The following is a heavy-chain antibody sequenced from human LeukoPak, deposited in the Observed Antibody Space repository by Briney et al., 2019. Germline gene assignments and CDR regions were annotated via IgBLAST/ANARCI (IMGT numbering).Heavy chain of an antibody. D-gene: IGHD5-18*01. CDR2: INPNSGGT. CDR1: GYTFTNYG. CDR3: ARGPRGYSYGLMVY. Sequence: GASVKVSCKASGYTFTNYGISWVRQAPGQGLEWMGWINPNSGGTNYAQKFQGRVTMTRDTSISTAYMELSRLRSDDTAVYYCARGPRGYSYGLMVYWGQGTLVTVSS. J-gene: IGHJ4*02. V-gene: IGHV1-2*02.